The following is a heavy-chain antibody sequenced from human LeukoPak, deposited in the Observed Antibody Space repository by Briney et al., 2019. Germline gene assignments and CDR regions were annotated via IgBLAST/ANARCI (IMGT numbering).Heavy chain of an antibody. J-gene: IGHJ5*02. CDR1: GYTFTRYD. CDR3: ARGNSASYFSGIWFDP. V-gene: IGHV1-8*01. D-gene: IGHD3-10*01. Sequence: GASVKVSCKASGYTFTRYDINWVRQAPGQGLEWMGWMNPDSGNSDYTHKFQGRVSMTRDTSISTAYMELSSLTSDDTAIYYCARGNSASYFSGIWFDPWGQGTLVTVSS. CDR2: MNPDSGNS.